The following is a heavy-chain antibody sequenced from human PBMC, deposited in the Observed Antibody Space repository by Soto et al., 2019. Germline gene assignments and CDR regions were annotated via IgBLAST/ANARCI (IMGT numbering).Heavy chain of an antibody. Sequence: GGSLRLSCAASGFTFSSYAMSWVRQAPGKGLEWVSAISGSGGSTYYADSVKGRFTISRDNSKNTLYLQMNSLRAEDTAVYYCAKDRLLTYYYDSSGYYHDAFDIWGQGTMVTVSS. CDR3: AKDRLLTYYYDSSGYYHDAFDI. J-gene: IGHJ3*02. V-gene: IGHV3-23*01. CDR1: GFTFSSYA. CDR2: ISGSGGST. D-gene: IGHD3-22*01.